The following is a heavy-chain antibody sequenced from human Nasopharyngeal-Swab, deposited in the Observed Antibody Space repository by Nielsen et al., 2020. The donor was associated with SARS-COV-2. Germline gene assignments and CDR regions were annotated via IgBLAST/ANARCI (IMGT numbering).Heavy chain of an antibody. Sequence: GESLKISCAASGFTFSSYWMHWVRQAPGKGLVWVSRINSDGSSTSYADSVKGRFTISRDNAKNTLYLQVNSLRAEDTAVYYCARDPLYYDILTGYYSRYYFDYWGQGTLVTVSS. CDR3: ARDPLYYDILTGYYSRYYFDY. CDR2: INSDGSST. CDR1: GFTFSSYW. D-gene: IGHD3-9*01. J-gene: IGHJ4*02. V-gene: IGHV3-74*01.